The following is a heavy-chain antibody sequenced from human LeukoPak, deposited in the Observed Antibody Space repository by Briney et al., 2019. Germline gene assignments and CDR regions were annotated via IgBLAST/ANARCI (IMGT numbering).Heavy chain of an antibody. CDR3: ARGWLAESTVVTPYNY. J-gene: IGHJ4*02. CDR2: TYSGGST. Sequence: GGSLRLSCAASGFTVSSNYMSWVRQAPGKGLEWVSVTYSGGSTYYADSVKGRFTISRDNSKNTLYLQMNSLRAEDTAVYYCARGWLAESTVVTPYNYWGQGTLVTVSS. V-gene: IGHV3-53*01. CDR1: GFTVSSNY. D-gene: IGHD4-23*01.